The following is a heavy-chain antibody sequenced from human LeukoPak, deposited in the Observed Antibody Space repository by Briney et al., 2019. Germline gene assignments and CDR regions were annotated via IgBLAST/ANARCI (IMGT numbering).Heavy chain of an antibody. CDR1: GFTFSSFW. V-gene: IGHV3-7*01. J-gene: IGHJ3*02. Sequence: PGGSLRLSCEVSGFTFSSFWMNWVRQAPGKGLEWVANINQDGSEKYYVDSVKGRFTISRDNAKNSLYLQMNSLRAEDTAAYFCARSSAREYCSSSTCYLIGAFDIWGQGTMVTVSS. D-gene: IGHD2-2*01. CDR2: INQDGSEK. CDR3: ARSSAREYCSSSTCYLIGAFDI.